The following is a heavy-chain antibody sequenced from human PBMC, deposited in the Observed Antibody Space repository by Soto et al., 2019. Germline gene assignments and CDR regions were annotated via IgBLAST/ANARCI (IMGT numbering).Heavy chain of an antibody. Sequence: ESGPTLVNPTQTLTLTCTFSGFSLSTSGMCVSWIRQPPGKALEWLALIDWDDDKYYSTSLKTRLTISKDTSKNQVVLTMTNMDPVDTATYYCARTLYQLLLDYYGMDVWGQGTTVTVSS. CDR3: ARTLYQLLLDYYGMDV. CDR1: GFSLSTSGMC. J-gene: IGHJ6*02. D-gene: IGHD2-2*01. CDR2: IDWDDDK. V-gene: IGHV2-70*01.